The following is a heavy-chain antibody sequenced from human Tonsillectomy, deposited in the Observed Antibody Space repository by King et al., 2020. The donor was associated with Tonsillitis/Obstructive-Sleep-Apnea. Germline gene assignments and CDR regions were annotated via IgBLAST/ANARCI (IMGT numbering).Heavy chain of an antibody. CDR3: AREKVLVAATNYWFDP. CDR2: INPNSGGT. J-gene: IGHJ5*02. V-gene: IGHV1-2*02. CDR1: GYTFIGYY. Sequence: QVQLVESGAEVKKPGASVKVSCKASGYTFIGYYMHWVRQAPGQGLEWMGWINPNSGGTKYAQKFQGRVTMTRDTSISTVYLELSRLSFDDTAVYYCAREKVLVAATNYWFDPWGQGTLVTVSS. D-gene: IGHD2-15*01.